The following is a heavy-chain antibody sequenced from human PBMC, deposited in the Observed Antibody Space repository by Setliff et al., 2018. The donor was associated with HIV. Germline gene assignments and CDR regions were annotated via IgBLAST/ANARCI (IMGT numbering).Heavy chain of an antibody. Sequence: PSETLSLTCTVSGDSITSGGYSWSWIRQHPGKGLEWIGFIYYTGSALYNPSLMRRVSMSVDTSKNQFSLKLNSGTAADTALYYCASERRRPKSARDRNWFESWGQGTLVTVSS. CDR3: ASERRRPKSARDRNWFES. CDR2: IYYTGSA. J-gene: IGHJ5*01. CDR1: GDSITSGGYS. V-gene: IGHV4-31*03.